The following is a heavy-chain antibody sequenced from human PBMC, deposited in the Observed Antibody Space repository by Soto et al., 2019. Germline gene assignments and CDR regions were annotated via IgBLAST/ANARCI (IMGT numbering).Heavy chain of an antibody. CDR3: ARVVLDLPTYYFDY. CDR1: GFTFSSYA. CDR2: ISYDGSNK. Sequence: GGSLRLSCAASGFTFSSYAMHWVRQAPGKGLEWVAVISYDGSNKYYADSVKGRFTISRDNSKNTLYLQMNSLRAEDTAVYYCARVVLDLPTYYFDYWGQGTLVTVSS. D-gene: IGHD2-15*01. J-gene: IGHJ4*02. V-gene: IGHV3-30-3*01.